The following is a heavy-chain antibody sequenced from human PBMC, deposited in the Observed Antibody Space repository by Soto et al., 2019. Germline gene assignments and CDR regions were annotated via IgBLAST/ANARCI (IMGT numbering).Heavy chain of an antibody. J-gene: IGHJ3*02. D-gene: IGHD3-22*01. Sequence: PGGSLRLSCVASGFTFSFYTMDWVRQAPGKGLEWVSSIDTTSSYIYYADSVKGRFTISRDSAKNSLYLQMNSLRAEDTAVYYCARGAATKIVVVMYDALEIWGQGTMVTVSS. CDR3: ARGAATKIVVVMYDALEI. V-gene: IGHV3-21*04. CDR2: IDTTSSYI. CDR1: GFTFSFYT.